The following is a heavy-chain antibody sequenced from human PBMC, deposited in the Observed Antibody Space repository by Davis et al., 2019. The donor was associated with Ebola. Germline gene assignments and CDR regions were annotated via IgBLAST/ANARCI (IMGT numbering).Heavy chain of an antibody. CDR1: GYTFTSYG. CDR2: ISAYNGNT. D-gene: IGHD3-10*01. CDR3: AGGTMVRGVYYYGMDV. V-gene: IGHV1-18*01. J-gene: IGHJ6*02. Sequence: AASVKVSCKASGYTFTSYGISWVRQAPGLGLEWMGWISAYNGNTNYAQKLQGRVTMTTDTSTSTAYMELRSLRSDDTAVYYCAGGTMVRGVYYYGMDVWGQGTTATVSS.